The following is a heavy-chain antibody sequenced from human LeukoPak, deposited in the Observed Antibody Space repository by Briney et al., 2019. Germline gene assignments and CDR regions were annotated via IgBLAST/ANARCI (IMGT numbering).Heavy chain of an antibody. J-gene: IGHJ4*02. D-gene: IGHD3-22*01. CDR2: INPNSGGT. V-gene: IGHV1-2*02. CDR3: ARGPPRESGIYDSSGHYFDY. CDR1: GYTFTGYY. Sequence: ASVKVSCKASGYTFTGYYMHWVRQAPGQGLEWMGWINPNSGGTNYAQKFQGRVTMTRDTSISTAYMELSRLRSDDTAVYYCARGPPRESGIYDSSGHYFDYWGQGTLVTVSS.